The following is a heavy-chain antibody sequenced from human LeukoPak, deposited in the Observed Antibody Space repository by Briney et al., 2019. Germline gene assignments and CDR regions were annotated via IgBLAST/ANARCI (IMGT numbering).Heavy chain of an antibody. D-gene: IGHD2-8*01. CDR3: ASNGYYYYYMDV. J-gene: IGHJ6*03. CDR1: GYTFTSYY. V-gene: IGHV1-46*01. CDR2: INPSGGST. Sequence: ASVKVSCKASGYTFTSYYMHWVRQAPGQGLEWMGIINPSGGSTSYEQKFQGRVTVTRDMSTSTVYMELSRLRSDDTAVYYCASNGYYYYYMDVWGKGTTVTVSS.